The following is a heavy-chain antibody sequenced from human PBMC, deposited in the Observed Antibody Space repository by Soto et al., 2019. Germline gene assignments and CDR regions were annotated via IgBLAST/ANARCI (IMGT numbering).Heavy chain of an antibody. CDR2: IYPYDSDT. D-gene: IGHD3-10*01. CDR1: GYSFTTYW. J-gene: IGHJ4*02. CDR3: ARQGSKYGPNFDF. Sequence: EVQLVQSGAGVKKPGESLKISCKGSGYSFTTYWIGWVRQMPGKGLEWMGIIYPYDSDTRYSPSFQGQVTFSADESITTAYLQWTSLKASDTAMYYCARQGSKYGPNFDFWGQGTLVTVSP. V-gene: IGHV5-51*01.